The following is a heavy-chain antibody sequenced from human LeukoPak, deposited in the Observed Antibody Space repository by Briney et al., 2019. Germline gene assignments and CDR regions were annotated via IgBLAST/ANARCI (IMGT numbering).Heavy chain of an antibody. CDR1: GGTFSSYA. Sequence: SVKVSCKASGGTFSSYAISWVRQTPGQGLEWMGGIIPIFGTANYAQKFQGRVTITADESTSTAYMELSSLRSEDTAVYYCARGSSYYDSSGPWGQGTLVTVPS. J-gene: IGHJ4*02. D-gene: IGHD3-22*01. CDR3: ARGSSYYDSSGP. V-gene: IGHV1-69*13. CDR2: IIPIFGTA.